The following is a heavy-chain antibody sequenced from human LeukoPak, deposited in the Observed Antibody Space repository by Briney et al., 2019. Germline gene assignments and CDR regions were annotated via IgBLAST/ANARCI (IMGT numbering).Heavy chain of an antibody. CDR3: AKDDGSGYYSGAFDI. J-gene: IGHJ3*02. CDR2: ISGSGGST. CDR1: GFTFSSYA. V-gene: IGHV3-23*01. Sequence: GGSLRLSCAASGFTFSSYAMSWVRQAPGKGLEWVSAISGSGGSTYYADSVKGRSTISRDNSKNTLYLQMNSLRAEDTAVYYCAKDDGSGYYSGAFDIWGQGTMVTVSS. D-gene: IGHD3-22*01.